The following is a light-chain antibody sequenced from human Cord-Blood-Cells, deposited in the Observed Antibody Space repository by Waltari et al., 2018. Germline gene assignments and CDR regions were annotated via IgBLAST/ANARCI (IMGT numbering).Light chain of an antibody. CDR3: SSYTSSSTLV. Sequence: QSALTQPASVSGSPGQSITISCTGTSSDVGGYNYVSWYQQHPGKAPKLMIYDGSNRPSGVSNRFSCSKSGNTASLTISGLQAEVEADYYCSSYTSSSTLVFGGGTKLTVL. V-gene: IGLV2-14*01. J-gene: IGLJ2*01. CDR2: DGS. CDR1: SSDVGGYNY.